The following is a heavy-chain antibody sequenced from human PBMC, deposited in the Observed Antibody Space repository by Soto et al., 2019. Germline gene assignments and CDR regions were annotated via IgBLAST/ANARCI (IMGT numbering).Heavy chain of an antibody. D-gene: IGHD3-22*01. CDR3: ARMGVYDSSALKPNYAFDI. J-gene: IGHJ3*02. Sequence: QVTLKESGPVLVKPTETLTLTCTVSGFSLSNARMGVSWIRQPPGKALEWLAHIFSNDEKSYSTSLKSRLTISKDTSKSQVVLTMTNMDPVDTATYYRARMGVYDSSALKPNYAFDIWGQGTMVTVSS. CDR2: IFSNDEK. V-gene: IGHV2-26*01. CDR1: GFSLSNARMG.